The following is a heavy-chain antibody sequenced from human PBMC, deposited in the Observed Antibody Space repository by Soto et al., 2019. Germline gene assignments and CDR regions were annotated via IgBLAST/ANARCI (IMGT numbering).Heavy chain of an antibody. CDR3: ATEYYYDSSGAFDI. V-gene: IGHV3-7*01. CDR1: GFTFSSYW. Sequence: GSLRLSCAASGFTFSSYWMSWVRQAPGKGLEWVANIKQDGSEKYYVDSVKGRFTISRDNAKNSLYLQMNSLRAEDTAVYYCATEYYYDSSGAFDIWGQGTMVTVSS. J-gene: IGHJ3*02. D-gene: IGHD3-22*01. CDR2: IKQDGSEK.